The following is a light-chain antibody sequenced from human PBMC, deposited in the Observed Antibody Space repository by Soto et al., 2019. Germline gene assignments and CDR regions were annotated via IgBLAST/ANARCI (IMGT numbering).Light chain of an antibody. CDR1: QSVISNY. CDR3: QSYRISPT. Sequence: EIVLTQSPGYLSLSPGERATLSCRASQSVISNYLAWYQQKPGLAPRLLIYGASSRATGIPDRFSGSGSGTDFTLTISRLEPELFALYYCQSYRISPTFGQGTK. J-gene: IGKJ1*01. V-gene: IGKV3-20*01. CDR2: GAS.